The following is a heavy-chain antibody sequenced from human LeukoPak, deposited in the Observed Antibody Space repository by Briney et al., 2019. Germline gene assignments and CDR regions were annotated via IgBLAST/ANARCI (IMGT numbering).Heavy chain of an antibody. D-gene: IGHD5-18*01. V-gene: IGHV4-34*01. CDR1: GGSFSGYY. J-gene: IGHJ4*02. CDR3: AGNSYGLDY. CDR2: INHSGST. Sequence: PSETLSLTCAVYGGSFSGYYWSWIRQPPGKGLGWIGEINHSGSTNYNPSLKSRVTISVDTSKNQFSLKLSSVTAADTAVYYCAGNSYGLDYWGQGTLVTVSS.